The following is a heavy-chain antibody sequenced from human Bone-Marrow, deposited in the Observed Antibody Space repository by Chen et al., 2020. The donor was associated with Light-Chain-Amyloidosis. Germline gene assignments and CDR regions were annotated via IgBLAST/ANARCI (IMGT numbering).Heavy chain of an antibody. CDR2: IYPDDSDA. V-gene: IGHV5-51*01. CDR3: ARRRDGYNFDY. J-gene: IGHJ4*02. CDR1: GYTFPNYW. Sequence: EVQLEQSGPEVKKPGESLKISCKGSGYTFPNYWIGWVRQMPVKGLEWMGVIYPDDSDARYSPSFEGQVTISADKSITTAYLQWGSLKASDTAMYYCARRRDGYNFDYWGQGTLVTVSS. D-gene: IGHD5-12*01.